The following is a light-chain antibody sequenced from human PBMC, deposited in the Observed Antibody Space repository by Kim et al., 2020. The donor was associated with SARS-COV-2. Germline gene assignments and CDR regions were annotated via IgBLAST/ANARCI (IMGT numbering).Light chain of an antibody. CDR3: QVWDGSSDHWV. CDR1: NLGSKG. J-gene: IGLJ3*02. Sequence: APGKTAQITSGGNNLGSKGVHWYQQKPGQAPVLVISFDRDRPSGIPERFSGSNPGTTATLTISRVEAGDEADYYCQVWDGSSDHWVFGGGTKVTVL. V-gene: IGLV3-21*04. CDR2: FDR.